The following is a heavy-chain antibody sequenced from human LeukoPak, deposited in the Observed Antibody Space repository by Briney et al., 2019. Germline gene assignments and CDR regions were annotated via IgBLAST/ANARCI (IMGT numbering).Heavy chain of an antibody. J-gene: IGHJ4*03. CDR3: ARDAGWGYYDL. Sequence: GGSLRLSCVASGFTFSTSWVTWVRQAPGKGLEWGANIDKHGFGKYYVDSVRGRFAISRDYASNSVFLQMDSLRAEDTSVYYCARDAGWGYYDLWGQGTPFTVSS. V-gene: IGHV3-7*01. CDR2: IDKHGFGK. CDR1: GFTFSTSW. D-gene: IGHD1-26*01.